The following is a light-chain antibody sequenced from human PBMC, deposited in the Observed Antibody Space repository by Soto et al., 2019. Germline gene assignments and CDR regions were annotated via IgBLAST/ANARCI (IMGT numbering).Light chain of an antibody. CDR2: TTT. CDR3: QQTYSAPPWT. J-gene: IGKJ1*01. Sequence: TQSPSSLSASVGDTITITCRASQSVRSYLNWYQQKPGKAPDLLIYTTTSLQSEVPSRFSGSGSETHFTLTITSLQPEDFATYFCQQTYSAPPWTFGPGTKVEIK. V-gene: IGKV1-39*01. CDR1: QSVRSY.